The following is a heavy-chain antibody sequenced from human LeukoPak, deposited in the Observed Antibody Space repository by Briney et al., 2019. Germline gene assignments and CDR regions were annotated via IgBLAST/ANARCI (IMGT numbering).Heavy chain of an antibody. J-gene: IGHJ4*02. CDR1: GFTLSNHG. V-gene: IGHV3-23*01. Sequence: GGSLRLSCAASGFTLSNHGMSRLRQAPGKGPEWLSGISMTGGSTYYTDTVKGRFTISRDNSKNTLYLQMNSLRAEDTAVYYCARDPRIQGYNYGTVLDYWGQGILVTVSS. CDR3: ARDPRIQGYNYGTVLDY. D-gene: IGHD5-18*01. CDR2: ISMTGGST.